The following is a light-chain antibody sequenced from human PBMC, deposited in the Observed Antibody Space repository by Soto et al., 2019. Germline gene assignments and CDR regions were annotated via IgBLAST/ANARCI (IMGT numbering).Light chain of an antibody. CDR2: AAS. V-gene: IGKV1-39*01. CDR1: QSISSF. Sequence: DIQMTQSPPPLSASVGDKVTITCRASQSISSFLNWYQQKPGKAPKLLMYAASSLQSGVPSRFSGSGSGTDFTLTISSLQPEDFATYYCQQSYSTPGTFGQGTKVDIK. CDR3: QQSYSTPGT. J-gene: IGKJ1*01.